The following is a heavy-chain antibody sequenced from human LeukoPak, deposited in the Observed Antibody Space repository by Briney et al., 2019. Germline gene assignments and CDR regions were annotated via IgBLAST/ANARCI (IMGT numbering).Heavy chain of an antibody. D-gene: IGHD3-22*01. Sequence: GSLRLSCAASGFTFSSYSMNWVRQAPGKGLEWVSSISSSSSYIYYADSVKGRFTISRDNAKNSLYLQMNSLRAEDTAVYYCARDRSFYYDSSGSLDYWGQGTLVTVSS. J-gene: IGHJ4*02. V-gene: IGHV3-21*01. CDR1: GFTFSSYS. CDR3: ARDRSFYYDSSGSLDY. CDR2: ISSSSSYI.